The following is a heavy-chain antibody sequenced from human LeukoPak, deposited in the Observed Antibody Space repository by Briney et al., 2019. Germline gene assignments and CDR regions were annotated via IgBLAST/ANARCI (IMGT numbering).Heavy chain of an antibody. V-gene: IGHV1-58*02. CDR2: IVVGSGNT. CDR1: GFTFTSSA. D-gene: IGHD1-26*01. J-gene: IGHJ4*02. CDR3: AADPSGSYYPDY. Sequence: SVKVSCQASGFTFTSSAMQWVRQARGPRLEWIGWIVVGSGNTNYAQKFQERVTITRDMSTSTAYMELSSLRSEDTAVYYCAADPSGSYYPDYWGQGTLVTVSS.